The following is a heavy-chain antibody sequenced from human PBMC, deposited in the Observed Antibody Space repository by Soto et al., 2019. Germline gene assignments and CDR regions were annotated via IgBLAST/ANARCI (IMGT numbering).Heavy chain of an antibody. Sequence: SETLSLTCTVSGGSISSSSYYWGWIRQPPGKGLEWIGSIYYSGSTYYNPSLKSRVTVSVDTSKNQFSLKLSSVTAADTAVYYCASEPTIGYCSGGSCYSWDAFDIWGQGTMVTVSS. J-gene: IGHJ3*02. D-gene: IGHD2-15*01. CDR3: ASEPTIGYCSGGSCYSWDAFDI. CDR1: GGSISSSSYY. CDR2: IYYSGST. V-gene: IGHV4-39*01.